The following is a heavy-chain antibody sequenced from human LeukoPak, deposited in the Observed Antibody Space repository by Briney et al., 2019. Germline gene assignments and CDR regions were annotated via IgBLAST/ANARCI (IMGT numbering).Heavy chain of an antibody. CDR1: GGTFSSYA. CDR3: ARIGSQNSSPFDY. V-gene: IGHV1-69*05. D-gene: IGHD3-10*01. CDR2: IIPIFGTA. Sequence: SVKVSCKASGGTFSSYAISWLRQAPAQGLGWMGRIIPIFGTANYAQKFQGRVTITTDESTSTAYMELSSLRSEDTAVYYCARIGSQNSSPFDYWGQGTLVTVSS. J-gene: IGHJ4*02.